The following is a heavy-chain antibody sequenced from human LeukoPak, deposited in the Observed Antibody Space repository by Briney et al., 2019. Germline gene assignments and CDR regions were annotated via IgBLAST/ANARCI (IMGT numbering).Heavy chain of an antibody. CDR2: IYYSGST. J-gene: IGHJ6*02. D-gene: IGHD6-19*01. CDR3: ARREQWLSYGMDV. V-gene: IGHV4-39*01. CDR1: GGSISSSSYY. Sequence: PSETLSLTCTVSGGSISSSSYYWGWIRQPPGKGLEWIGSIYYSGSTYYNPSLKSRVTISVDTSKNQFSLKLSSVTAADTAVYYCARREQWLSYGMDVWGQGTTVTVSS.